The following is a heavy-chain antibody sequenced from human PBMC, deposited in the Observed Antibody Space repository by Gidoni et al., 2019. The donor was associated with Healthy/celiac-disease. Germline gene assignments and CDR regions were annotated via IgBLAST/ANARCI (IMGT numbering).Heavy chain of an antibody. CDR1: GFPFSSYG. V-gene: IGHV3-33*01. Sequence: QVQLVESGGGVVQPGRSLRLSCAASGFPFSSYGMHWVRQAPGKGLEWVAVIWYDGSNKYYADSVKGRFTISRDNSKNTLYLQMNSLRAEDTAVYYCARSRSRLWVDYWGQGTLVTVSS. CDR2: IWYDGSNK. D-gene: IGHD3-10*01. CDR3: ARSRSRLWVDY. J-gene: IGHJ4*02.